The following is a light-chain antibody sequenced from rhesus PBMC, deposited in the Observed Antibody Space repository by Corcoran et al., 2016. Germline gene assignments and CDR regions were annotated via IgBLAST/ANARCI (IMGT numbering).Light chain of an antibody. CDR3: QQHNSHPPT. CDR2: AAS. J-gene: IGKJ1*01. CDR1: QTISSY. Sequence: DIQMTQSPSSLSASVGDRVTITCRTSQTISSYLAWYQQKPGNVPKLLIYAASTLESGVPSRFSGSGAWTDFTLTISDLQPEDFTTYYCQQHNSHPPTFGQGTKVEIK. V-gene: IGKV1-44*03.